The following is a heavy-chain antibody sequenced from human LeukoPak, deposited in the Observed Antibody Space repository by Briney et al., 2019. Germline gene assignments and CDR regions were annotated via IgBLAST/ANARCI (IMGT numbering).Heavy chain of an antibody. Sequence: SVKVSCKASGGTFSSYAISWVRQAPGQGLEWMGGIIPIFGTANYAQKLQGRVTITADESTSTAYMELSGLRSEDTAVYYCARVGAYYYDSSGYYSFDYWGQGTLVTVSS. D-gene: IGHD3-22*01. J-gene: IGHJ4*02. V-gene: IGHV1-69*13. CDR3: ARVGAYYYDSSGYYSFDY. CDR2: IIPIFGTA. CDR1: GGTFSSYA.